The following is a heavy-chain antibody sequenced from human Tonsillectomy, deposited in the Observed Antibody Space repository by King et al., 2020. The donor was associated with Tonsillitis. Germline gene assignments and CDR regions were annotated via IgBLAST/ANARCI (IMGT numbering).Heavy chain of an antibody. D-gene: IGHD4-23*01. CDR3: APSLYAGGSFYFGY. CDR2: INPNTGDT. J-gene: IGHJ4*02. Sequence: VQLVESGAEVKKSGASVKVSCKASGYTFIDYYMHWVRQAPGQGFEYMGWINPNTGDTYYAHKFQGRVTMATDTSITTAYMELSRLRSDDTAVYYCAPSLYAGGSFYFGYWGQGTLVTVSS. V-gene: IGHV1-2*02. CDR1: GYTFIDYY.